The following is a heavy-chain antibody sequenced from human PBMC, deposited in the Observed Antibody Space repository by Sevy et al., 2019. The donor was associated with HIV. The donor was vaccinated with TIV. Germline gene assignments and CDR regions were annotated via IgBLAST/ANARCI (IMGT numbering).Heavy chain of an antibody. D-gene: IGHD6-6*01. J-gene: IGHJ4*02. CDR2: IYSDGTT. V-gene: IGHV3-53*01. CDR1: GFTVSRNF. CDR3: VGADRPNQGDF. Sequence: GGSLRLSCAASGFTVSRNFMSWIRQAPGKGLEWVSIIYSDGTTFYADSGKGRFTISRDNSRNTLYLQMNTLGAEDTAVYYCVGADRPNQGDFWGQGTLVTVSS.